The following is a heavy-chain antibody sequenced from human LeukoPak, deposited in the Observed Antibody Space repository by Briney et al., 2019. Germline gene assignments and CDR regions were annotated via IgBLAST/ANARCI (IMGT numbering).Heavy chain of an antibody. Sequence: SSETLSLTCTVSGGSISSYYWSWIRQPPGRGLEWIGYIYYSGSTNYNPSLKSRVTISVDTSKNQFSLKLNSVTAADTAVYYCARVGDYYYMDVWGKGTTVTVSS. V-gene: IGHV4-59*12. CDR3: ARVGDYYYMDV. J-gene: IGHJ6*03. D-gene: IGHD1-26*01. CDR2: IYYSGST. CDR1: GGSISSYY.